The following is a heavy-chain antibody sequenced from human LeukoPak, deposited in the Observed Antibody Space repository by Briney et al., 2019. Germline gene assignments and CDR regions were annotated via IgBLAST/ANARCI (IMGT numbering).Heavy chain of an antibody. CDR1: GFTVSSNY. CDR2: IYSGGST. CDR3: AREDNWNYFLYYYGMDV. V-gene: IGHV3-66*01. Sequence: GGSLRLSCAASGFTVSSNYMSWVRQAPGKGLEWVSVIYSGGSTYYADSVKGRFTISRDNSKNTLYLQMNSLRAEDTAVYYCAREDNWNYFLYYYGMDVWGQGTTVTVSS. J-gene: IGHJ6*02. D-gene: IGHD1-7*01.